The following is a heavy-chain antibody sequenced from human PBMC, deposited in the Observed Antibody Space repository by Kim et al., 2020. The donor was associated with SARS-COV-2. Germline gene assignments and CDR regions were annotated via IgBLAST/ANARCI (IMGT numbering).Heavy chain of an antibody. V-gene: IGHV3-23*01. Sequence: GGSLRLSCAASGFTFSNYIVSWVRQAPGKGLQWVSSITGNGASTYYADSVKGRFTISRDNSKNTLYLQTNSLRAEDTAEYYCARVITFGGTTFYFDYWG. CDR2: ITGNGAST. CDR3: ARVITFGGTTFYFDY. D-gene: IGHD2-15*01. J-gene: IGHJ4*01. CDR1: GFTFSNYI.